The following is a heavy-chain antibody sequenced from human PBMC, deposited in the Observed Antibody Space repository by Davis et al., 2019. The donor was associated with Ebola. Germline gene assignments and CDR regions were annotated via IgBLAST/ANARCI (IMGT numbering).Heavy chain of an antibody. V-gene: IGHV3-73*01. Sequence: GESLKISCAASGFTFSGSAMHWVRQASGKGLEWVGRIRSKANSYATAYAASVKGRFTISRDDSKNTAYLQMNSLKTEDTAVYYCTIAAAGGDDYWGQGTLVTVSS. CDR3: TIAAAGGDDY. CDR2: IRSKANSYAT. CDR1: GFTFSGSA. D-gene: IGHD6-13*01. J-gene: IGHJ4*02.